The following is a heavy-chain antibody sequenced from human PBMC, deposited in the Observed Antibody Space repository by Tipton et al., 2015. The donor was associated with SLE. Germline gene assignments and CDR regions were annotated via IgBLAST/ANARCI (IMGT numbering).Heavy chain of an antibody. D-gene: IGHD2-2*01. CDR3: ARDQRDSYYGMDV. J-gene: IGHJ6*02. V-gene: IGHV3-30*02. Sequence: SLRLSCAASGFTFSSYGMHWVRQAPGKGLEWVAFIRYDGSNKYYADSVKGRFTISRDNSKNTLYLQMNSLRAEDTAVYYCARDQRDSYYGMDVWGQGTTVTVSS. CDR2: IRYDGSNK. CDR1: GFTFSSYG.